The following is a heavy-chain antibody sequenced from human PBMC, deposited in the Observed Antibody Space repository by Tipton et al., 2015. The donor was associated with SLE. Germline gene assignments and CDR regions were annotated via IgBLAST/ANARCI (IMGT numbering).Heavy chain of an antibody. CDR2: INYSGST. D-gene: IGHD6-19*01. CDR3: ARGISSGWWNY. V-gene: IGHV4-59*01. J-gene: IGHJ4*02. Sequence: TLSLTCTVSGGSITGYYLNWIRQPPGKGLEWIGYINYSGSTNYNPSLKSRVTISVDTSKNQFSLKLSSVTAADTAVYYCARGISSGWWNYWGQGNLVTVSS. CDR1: GGSITGYY.